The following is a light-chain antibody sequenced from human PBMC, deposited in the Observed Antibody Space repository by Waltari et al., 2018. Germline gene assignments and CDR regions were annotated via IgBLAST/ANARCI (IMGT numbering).Light chain of an antibody. CDR2: KGN. CDR3: LMYMGSGIWV. CDR1: SGSVSTTSY. J-gene: IGLJ3*02. Sequence: QAVVTQEPSLSVSPGGTVTLTCALSSGSVSTTSYASWYQQRPGQPPRTLRYKGNSRSSGVPDRFSGSIRGNKAALTSPGAQADDESDYYCLMYMGSGIWVFGGGTKLTVL. V-gene: IGLV8-61*01.